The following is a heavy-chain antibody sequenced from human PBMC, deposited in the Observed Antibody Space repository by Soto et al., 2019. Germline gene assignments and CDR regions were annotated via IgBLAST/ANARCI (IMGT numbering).Heavy chain of an antibody. Sequence: PSETLSLTCAVSGGSISSGGYYWSWIRQHPGKGLEWIGYIYYSGSTYYNPSLKSRVTISVDTSKNQFSLKLSSVTAADTAVYYCARDGPHDSSGRNAFDIWGQGTMVTVSS. CDR2: IYYSGST. CDR3: ARDGPHDSSGRNAFDI. J-gene: IGHJ3*02. CDR1: GGSISSGGYY. V-gene: IGHV4-31*11. D-gene: IGHD3-22*01.